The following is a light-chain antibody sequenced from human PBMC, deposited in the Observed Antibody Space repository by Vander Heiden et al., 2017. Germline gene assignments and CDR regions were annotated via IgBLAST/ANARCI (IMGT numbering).Light chain of an antibody. CDR2: LGS. CDR1: PSLLHSNGYNY. V-gene: IGKV2-28*01. J-gene: IGKJ2*01. CDR3: MQALQTPPYT. Sequence: DIVMTQSPLSLPVTPGEPASISCRSSPSLLHSNGYNYLDWYRQKPGQAPQLLIYLGSNRASGVPDRFSGSGSGTDFTLKISRVEAEDVGVYYCMQALQTPPYTFGQGTKLEIK.